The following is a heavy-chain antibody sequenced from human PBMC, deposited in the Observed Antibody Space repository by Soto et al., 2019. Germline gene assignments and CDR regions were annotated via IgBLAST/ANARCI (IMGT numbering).Heavy chain of an antibody. D-gene: IGHD2-21*01. J-gene: IGHJ4*02. CDR2: VSYDGSLK. CDR1: GFTFSAYS. CDR3: AREIRGAIGPLDY. Sequence: GGSLRLSCAASGFTFSAYSINWVRQSPGKGLEWVAVVSYDGSLKFYADSVKGRFAISRDNSMNTVYLQMNSLSPDDTAVYYCAREIRGAIGPLDYWGQGTLVTVSS. V-gene: IGHV3-30*09.